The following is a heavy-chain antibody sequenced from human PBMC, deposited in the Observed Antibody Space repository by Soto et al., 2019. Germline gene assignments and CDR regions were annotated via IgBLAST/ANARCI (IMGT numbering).Heavy chain of an antibody. D-gene: IGHD3-3*01. CDR2: ISAYNGNT. CDR3: ARDRVTVFGVVMRYYYYGMDV. CDR1: GYTFTSYG. J-gene: IGHJ6*02. Sequence: ASVKVSCKASGYTFTSYGISWVRQAPGQGLEWMGWISAYNGNTNYAQKLQGRVTMTTDTSTSTAYMELRSLRSDDTAAYYCARDRVTVFGVVMRYYYYGMDVWGQGTTVTVSS. V-gene: IGHV1-18*04.